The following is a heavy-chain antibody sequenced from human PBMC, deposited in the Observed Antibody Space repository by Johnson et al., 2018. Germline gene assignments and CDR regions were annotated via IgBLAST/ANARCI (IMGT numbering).Heavy chain of an antibody. V-gene: IGHV3-23*01. CDR3: TKCLDFWSGYYIYRDV. D-gene: IGHD3-3*01. J-gene: IGHJ6*03. Sequence: VQSGGSLRLSCAASGLTIRSYAMTWVRQAPGKGLEWVSVISDSAHQTHYADSVKGRFIISSDNSKHTLYLQMNRLRAEDTPVYYCTKCLDFWSGYYIYRDVWGKGTTGTVSS. CDR2: ISDSAHQT. CDR1: GLTIRSYA.